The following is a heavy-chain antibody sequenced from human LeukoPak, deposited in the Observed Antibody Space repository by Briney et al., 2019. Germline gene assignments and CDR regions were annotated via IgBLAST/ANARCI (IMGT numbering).Heavy chain of an antibody. CDR3: ARHIVWSGYYKFDY. Sequence: SXXRQPPXKXLEWIGEINHSGSTNYNPSLKSRVTISVDTSKNQFSLKLSSVTAADTAVYYCARHIVWSGYYKFDYWGQGTLVTVSS. D-gene: IGHD3-3*01. CDR2: INHSGST. V-gene: IGHV4-34*01. J-gene: IGHJ4*02.